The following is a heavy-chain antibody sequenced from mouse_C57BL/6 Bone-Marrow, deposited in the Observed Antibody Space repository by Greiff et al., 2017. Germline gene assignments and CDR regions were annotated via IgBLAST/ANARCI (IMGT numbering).Heavy chain of an antibody. V-gene: IGHV1-80*01. J-gene: IGHJ4*01. Sequence: QVQLQQSGAELVKPGASVKISCKASGYAFSSYWMNWVKQRPGKGLEWIGQIYPGDGDTNYNGKFKGKATLTADTSSSTAYMQLSSLTSEDSAVYFCARSGRFYYYAMDYWGQGTSVTVSA. D-gene: IGHD3-1*01. CDR3: ARSGRFYYYAMDY. CDR1: GYAFSSYW. CDR2: IYPGDGDT.